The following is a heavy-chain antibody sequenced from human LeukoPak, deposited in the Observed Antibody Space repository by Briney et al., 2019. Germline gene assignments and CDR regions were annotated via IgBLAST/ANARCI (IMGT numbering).Heavy chain of an antibody. V-gene: IGHV3-21*01. J-gene: IGHJ4*02. CDR2: ISSSSSYI. CDR3: ARDPGHSYGYSFDY. Sequence: GGSLRLSCAASGFTFSSYSMKWVRQAPGKGLEWVSSISSSSSYIYYADSVKGRFTISRDNAKNSLYLQMNSLRAEDTAVHYCARDPGHSYGYSFDYWGQGTLVTVSS. D-gene: IGHD5-18*01. CDR1: GFTFSSYS.